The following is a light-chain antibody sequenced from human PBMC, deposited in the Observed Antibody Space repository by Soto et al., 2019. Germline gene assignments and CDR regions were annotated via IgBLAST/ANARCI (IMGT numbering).Light chain of an antibody. CDR1: QNISNF. CDR2: DAF. J-gene: IGKJ5*01. CDR3: QQSYTTPIT. V-gene: IGKV1-39*01. Sequence: DIQMTQSPSSLSASAGDRVTITCRASQNISNFLNWYHQKPGKAPRLLIYDAFSLQSGVPSRFSGSGSGTDFTLTISSLQPEDFATYYCQQSYTTPITFGQGTRLDIK.